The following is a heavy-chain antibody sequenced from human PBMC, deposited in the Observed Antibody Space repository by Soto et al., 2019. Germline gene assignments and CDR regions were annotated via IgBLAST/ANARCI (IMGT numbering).Heavy chain of an antibody. Sequence: GGSLRLSCAASGFSFSSYAMSWVRQAPGKGLEWVSAISGSGGSTYYADSVKGRFTISRDNSKNTLYLQMNSLRAEDTAVYYCAKDGARSRWYESYFDYWGQGTLVTVSS. V-gene: IGHV3-23*01. CDR2: ISGSGGST. CDR1: GFSFSSYA. J-gene: IGHJ4*02. D-gene: IGHD6-19*01. CDR3: AKDGARSRWYESYFDY.